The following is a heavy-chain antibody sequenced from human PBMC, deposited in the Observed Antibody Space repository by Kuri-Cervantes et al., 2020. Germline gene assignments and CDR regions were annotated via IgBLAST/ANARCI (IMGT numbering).Heavy chain of an antibody. Sequence: GESLKISCAASGFPFSSYAMSWVRQAPGKGLEWVSAISGSGGSTYYADSVKGRFTISRDNSKNTLYLQMNSLRAEDTAVYYCAKFGAGEARADSSGSPDAWSWGQGTLVTVSS. D-gene: IGHD3-22*01. J-gene: IGHJ5*02. CDR3: AKFGAGEARADSSGSPDAWS. V-gene: IGHV3-23*01. CDR2: ISGSGGST. CDR1: GFPFSSYA.